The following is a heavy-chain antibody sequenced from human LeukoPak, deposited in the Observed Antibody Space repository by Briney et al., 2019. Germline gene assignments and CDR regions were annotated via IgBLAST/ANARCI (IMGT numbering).Heavy chain of an antibody. D-gene: IGHD3-22*01. CDR1: GFTVSSNY. CDR3: AKVPHYYDSSGYCCLDY. CDR2: IYSGGST. J-gene: IGHJ4*02. V-gene: IGHV3-53*01. Sequence: PGGSLRLSCAASGFTVSSNYMSWVRQAPGKGLEWVSVIYSGGSTYYADSVKGRFTISRDNSKNTLYLQMNSLRAEDTAVYYCAKVPHYYDSSGYCCLDYWGQGTLVTVSS.